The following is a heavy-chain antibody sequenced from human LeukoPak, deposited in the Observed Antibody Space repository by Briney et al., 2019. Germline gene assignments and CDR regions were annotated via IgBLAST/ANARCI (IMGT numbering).Heavy chain of an antibody. Sequence: PGESLRLSCAASGFTFSSYWMSWVRQAPGKGLEWVANIKQDGGEKYYVDSVKGRFTISRDNAKNSLYLQMNSLRAEDTAVYYCAREGGWQQLVGNWFDPWGQGTLVTVSS. V-gene: IGHV3-7*01. D-gene: IGHD6-13*01. J-gene: IGHJ5*02. CDR2: IKQDGGEK. CDR1: GFTFSSYW. CDR3: AREGGWQQLVGNWFDP.